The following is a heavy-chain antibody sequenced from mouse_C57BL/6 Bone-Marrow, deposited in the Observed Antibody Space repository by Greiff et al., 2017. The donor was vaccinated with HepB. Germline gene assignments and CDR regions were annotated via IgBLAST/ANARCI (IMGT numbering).Heavy chain of an antibody. Sequence: EVQRVESGPGLAKPSQTLSLTCSVTGYSITSDYWNWIRKFPGNKLEYMGYISYSGSTYYNPSLKSRISITRDTSKNQYYLQLNSVTTEDTATYYCARRVLYYYGSSYYAMDYWGQGTSVTVSS. D-gene: IGHD1-1*01. CDR2: ISYSGST. V-gene: IGHV3-8*01. J-gene: IGHJ4*01. CDR3: ARRVLYYYGSSYYAMDY. CDR1: GYSITSDY.